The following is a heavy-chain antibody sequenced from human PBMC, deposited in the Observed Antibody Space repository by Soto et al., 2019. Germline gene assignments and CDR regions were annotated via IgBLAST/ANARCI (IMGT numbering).Heavy chain of an antibody. CDR2: ISGSGGST. D-gene: IGHD4-17*01. Sequence: SCKVSGYTLTELSMHWVRQAPGKGLEWVSAISGSGGSTYYADSVKGRFTISRDNSKNTLYLQMNSLRAEDTAVYYCAKDERTTAPFDYWGQGNLVTVS. V-gene: IGHV3-23*01. J-gene: IGHJ4*02. CDR3: AKDERTTAPFDY. CDR1: GYTLTELS.